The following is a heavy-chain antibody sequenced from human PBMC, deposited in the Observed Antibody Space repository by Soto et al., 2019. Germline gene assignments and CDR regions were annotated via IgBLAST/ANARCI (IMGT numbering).Heavy chain of an antibody. V-gene: IGHV3-21*01. J-gene: IGHJ6*02. CDR2: ISSSSSYI. D-gene: IGHD6-13*01. CDR3: ARDRGAAAGDYYGMDV. CDR1: GFTFSSYG. Sequence: EVQLVESGGGLVKPGGSLRRSCEASGFTFSSYGMNWFGRAPGKGLKGVSSISSSSSYIYYADSVKGRFTISRDNAKNSLYLQMNSLRAEDTAVYYCARDRGAAAGDYYGMDVWGQGTTVTVSS.